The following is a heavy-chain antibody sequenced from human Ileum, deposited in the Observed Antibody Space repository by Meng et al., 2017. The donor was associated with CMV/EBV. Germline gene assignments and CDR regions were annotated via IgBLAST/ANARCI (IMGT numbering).Heavy chain of an antibody. J-gene: IGHJ4*02. V-gene: IGHV3-21*01. CDR3: ARDQNYYDSSGYYEFDY. Sequence: GESLKISCAASGFTFSSYSMNWVRQAPGKGLEWVSSISSSSRYIYYADSVKGRFTISRDNAKNSLYLQMNSLRAEDTAVYYCARDQNYYDSSGYYEFDYWGQGTLVTVSS. D-gene: IGHD3-22*01. CDR2: ISSSSRYI. CDR1: GFTFSSYS.